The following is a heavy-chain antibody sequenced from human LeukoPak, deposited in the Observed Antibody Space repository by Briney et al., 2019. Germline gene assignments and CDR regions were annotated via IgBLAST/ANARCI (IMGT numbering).Heavy chain of an antibody. Sequence: GGSLRLSCAASGFTFSIYEMNWVRQAPGKGLEWISYISSSGSTIYYADSVKGRFTISRDNAKNSLYLQMTSLRVEDTAFYYCVRESRSDWYVGYFDYWGRGTLVTVSS. D-gene: IGHD6-19*01. CDR3: VRESRSDWYVGYFDY. CDR1: GFTFSIYE. CDR2: ISSSGSTI. V-gene: IGHV3-48*03. J-gene: IGHJ4*02.